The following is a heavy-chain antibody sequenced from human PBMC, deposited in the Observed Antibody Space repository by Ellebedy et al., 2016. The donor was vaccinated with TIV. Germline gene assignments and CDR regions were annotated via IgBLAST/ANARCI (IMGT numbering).Heavy chain of an antibody. CDR1: GYSFTSYW. Sequence: GESLKISCKGSGYSFTSYWISWVRQMPGKGLEWMGRIDPSDSYTNYSPSFQGHVTISADKSISTAYLQWSSLKASDTAMYYCASMQDSRAYWYFDLWGRGTLVTVSS. J-gene: IGHJ2*01. V-gene: IGHV5-10-1*01. D-gene: IGHD3-22*01. CDR3: ASMQDSRAYWYFDL. CDR2: IDPSDSYT.